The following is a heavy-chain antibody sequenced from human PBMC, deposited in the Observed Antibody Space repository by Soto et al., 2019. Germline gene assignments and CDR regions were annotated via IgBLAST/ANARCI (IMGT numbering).Heavy chain of an antibody. CDR2: IIPIFGTA. V-gene: IGHV1-69*01. CDR1: GGTFSSYA. Sequence: QVQLVQSGAEVKKPGSSVKVSCTASGGTFSSYAISWVRQAPGQGLEWMGGIIPIFGTANYAQKFQGRVTITADESTSTAYMERSSLRSEDTAVYYCARGITIFGVANDPLDYWGQGTLVTVSS. J-gene: IGHJ4*02. CDR3: ARGITIFGVANDPLDY. D-gene: IGHD3-3*01.